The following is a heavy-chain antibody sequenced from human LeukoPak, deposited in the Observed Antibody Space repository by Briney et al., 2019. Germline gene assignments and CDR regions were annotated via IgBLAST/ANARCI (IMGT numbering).Heavy chain of an antibody. Sequence: GASVKVSCKASGYTFTSYAMHWVRQAPGKGLEYVSAISSNGGSTYYADSVKGRFTISRDNSKNTLYLQMSSLRAEDTAVYYCVKALDKWLRFLPGYWGQGTLVTVSS. CDR2: ISSNGGST. V-gene: IGHV3-64D*06. CDR3: VKALDKWLRFLPGY. D-gene: IGHD5-12*01. CDR1: GYTFTSYA. J-gene: IGHJ4*02.